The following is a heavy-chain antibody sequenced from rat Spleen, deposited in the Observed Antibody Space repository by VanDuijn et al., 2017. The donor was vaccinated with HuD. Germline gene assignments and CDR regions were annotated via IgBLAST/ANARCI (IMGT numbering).Heavy chain of an antibody. CDR3: ITTVVEDWYFDF. Sequence: EVQLVESGGGLVQPGRSLKLSCVASGFTFNNYWMTWIRQAPGKGLEWVASITNTGGSTYYPDSVKGRFTISRDNAKSTLYLQMNSLRSEDTATYYCITTVVEDWYFDFWGPGTMVTVSS. J-gene: IGHJ1*01. CDR2: ITNTGGST. CDR1: GFTFNNYW. V-gene: IGHV5-31*01. D-gene: IGHD1-1*01.